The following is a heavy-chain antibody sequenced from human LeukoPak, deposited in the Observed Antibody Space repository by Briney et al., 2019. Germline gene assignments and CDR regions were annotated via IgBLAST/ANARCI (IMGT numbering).Heavy chain of an antibody. CDR1: GFTLGHHG. CDR2: ISYDGSNK. Sequence: PGTSLTLSCAASGFTLGHHGMHWVRQAPGKGLEWVAAISYDGSNKYYADSVKGRFTISRDNSKNTLYLQMNSLRAEDTAVYYCAKVPLGSGGSAFFAYWGQGTLVTVSS. D-gene: IGHD2-15*01. CDR3: AKVPLGSGGSAFFAY. V-gene: IGHV3-30*18. J-gene: IGHJ4*02.